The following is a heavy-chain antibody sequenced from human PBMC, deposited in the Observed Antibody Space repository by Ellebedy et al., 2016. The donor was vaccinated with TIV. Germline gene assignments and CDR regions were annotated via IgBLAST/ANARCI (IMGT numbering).Heavy chain of an antibody. J-gene: IGHJ6*03. D-gene: IGHD2-21*02. V-gene: IGHV1-2*02. CDR3: AKSSSGDNYYDYYYMDV. Sequence: ASVKVSXKASRYTFTGYYIHWVRQAPGEGLEWMGWINPYSDGTNYAQEFQGRVTMTRDTSISTAYMVLSGLRSDDTAVYYCAKSSSGDNYYDYYYMDVWGKGTTVTVSS. CDR1: RYTFTGYY. CDR2: INPYSDGT.